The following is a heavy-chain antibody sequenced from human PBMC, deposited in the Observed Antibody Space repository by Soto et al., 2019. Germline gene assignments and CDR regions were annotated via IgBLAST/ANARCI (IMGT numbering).Heavy chain of an antibody. J-gene: IGHJ4*02. V-gene: IGHV4-61*08. CDR2: VYNSVST. CDR3: ARGNERYYDNTGYYYCDY. CDR1: GGPVSSGGYY. D-gene: IGHD3-22*01. Sequence: PSETLSLTCTVSGGPVSSGGYYWSWIRQPPGKGLEWVGYVYNSVSTNYNPSLNSRATISLDTSKNQFSLKLTSMTPADTAVYYCARGNERYYDNTGYYYCDYWGQGMSVTVSS.